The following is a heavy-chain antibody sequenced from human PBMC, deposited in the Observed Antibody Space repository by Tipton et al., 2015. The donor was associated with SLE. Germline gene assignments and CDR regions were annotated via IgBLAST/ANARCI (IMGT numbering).Heavy chain of an antibody. CDR1: GGSFSGYY. CDR3: ARDRNGGAGFDY. CDR2: INHSGST. V-gene: IGHV4-34*01. Sequence: TLSLTCAVYGGSFSGYYWSWIRQPPGKGLEWIGEINHSGSTNYNPSLKSRVTISVDTSKNQFSLKLSSVTAADTAVYYCARDRNGGAGFDYWGQGTLVTVSS. D-gene: IGHD2-8*01. J-gene: IGHJ4*02.